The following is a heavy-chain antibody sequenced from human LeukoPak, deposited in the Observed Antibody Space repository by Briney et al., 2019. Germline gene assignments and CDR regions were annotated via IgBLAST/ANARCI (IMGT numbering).Heavy chain of an antibody. D-gene: IGHD1-7*01. V-gene: IGHV1-69*13. CDR1: GGTFSSYA. Sequence: SVKVSCKASGGTFSSYAISWVRQAPGQGLEWMGGIIPIFGTANYAQKFQGRVTITADESTSTAYMELSSLRSEDTAVYYCAREQGNRITGTTGSDMDVWGQGTTVTVSS. J-gene: IGHJ6*02. CDR3: AREQGNRITGTTGSDMDV. CDR2: IIPIFGTA.